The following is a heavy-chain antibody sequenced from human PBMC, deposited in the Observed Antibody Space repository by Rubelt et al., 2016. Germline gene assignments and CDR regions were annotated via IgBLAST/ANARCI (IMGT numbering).Heavy chain of an antibody. CDR2: IYYSGCT. V-gene: IGHV4-59*05. CDR3: ARHPLAPGAFDI. D-gene: IGHD5-12*01. J-gene: IGHJ3*02. CDR1: GGSISSYY. Sequence: QVQLQESGPGLVKPSETLSLTCTVSGGSISSYYWSWIRQPAGKGLEWIGSIYYSGCTYYNPSIKSRVTISVDTSKNQFSLKLSSVTAADTAVYYCARHPLAPGAFDIWGQGTMVTVSS.